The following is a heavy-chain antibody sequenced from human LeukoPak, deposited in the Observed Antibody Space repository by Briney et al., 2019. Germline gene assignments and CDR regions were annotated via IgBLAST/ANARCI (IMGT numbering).Heavy chain of an antibody. Sequence: ASVKVSCKASGYTSTSYGISWVRQAPGQGLEWMGWISAYNGNTNYAQKLQGRVTMTTDTSTSTAYMELRSLRSDDTAVYYCARMRYDSSGYFDFGYWGQGTLVTVSS. CDR1: GYTSTSYG. D-gene: IGHD3-22*01. J-gene: IGHJ4*02. CDR3: ARMRYDSSGYFDFGY. CDR2: ISAYNGNT. V-gene: IGHV1-18*01.